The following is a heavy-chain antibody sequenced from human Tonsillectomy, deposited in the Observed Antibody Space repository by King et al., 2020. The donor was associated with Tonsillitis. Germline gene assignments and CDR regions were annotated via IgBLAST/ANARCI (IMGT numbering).Heavy chain of an antibody. D-gene: IGHD3-10*01. J-gene: IGHJ4*02. Sequence: QLVQSGGGLVQPGGSLRLSCAASGFTFSSSEMNWVRQAPGKGLKWVSYISGSGSAIYYADSVKGRFTISRDNAKNSLHLQMNSLRAEDTAIYYCASYYGSGTYLDYWGQGILVTVSS. CDR2: ISGSGSAI. CDR3: ASYYGSGTYLDY. CDR1: GFTFSSSE. V-gene: IGHV3-48*03.